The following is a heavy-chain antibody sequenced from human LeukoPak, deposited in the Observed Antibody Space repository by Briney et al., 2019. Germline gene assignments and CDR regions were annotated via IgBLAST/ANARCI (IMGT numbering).Heavy chain of an antibody. J-gene: IGHJ6*03. D-gene: IGHD3-10*01. CDR1: GGSISSSNW. V-gene: IGHV4-4*02. CDR2: IYHSGST. CDR3: ARDRVTMVRGVINHYYYYMDV. Sequence: SGTLSLTCAVSGGSISSSNWWSWVRQPPGKGLEWIGEIYHSGSTNYNPSLKSRVTISVDKSKNQFSLKLSSVTAADTAVYYCARDRVTMVRGVINHYYYYMDVWGKGTTVTISS.